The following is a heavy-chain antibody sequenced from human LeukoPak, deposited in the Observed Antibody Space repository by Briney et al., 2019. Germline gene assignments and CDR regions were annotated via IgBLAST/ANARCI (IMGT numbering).Heavy chain of an antibody. CDR3: AREGGSGGHYYYDMDV. D-gene: IGHD3-10*01. Sequence: SETLSLTCTVSGGSISSGNYYWSWIRQPAGKGLEWIGRIYSSGSARYTPSLKSRVTISVDTSKNQLSLNLRSVTASDTAVYYCAREGGSGGHYYYDMDVWGTGTTVTVSS. CDR2: IYSSGSA. V-gene: IGHV4-61*02. J-gene: IGHJ6*03. CDR1: GGSISSGNYY.